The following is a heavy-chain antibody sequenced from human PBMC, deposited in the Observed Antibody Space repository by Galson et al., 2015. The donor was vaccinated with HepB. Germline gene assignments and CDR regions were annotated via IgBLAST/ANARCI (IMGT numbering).Heavy chain of an antibody. D-gene: IGHD3-3*01. CDR3: TTEGDTFDFWSGYYDNPDYYGMDV. V-gene: IGHV3-15*01. CDR2: IKSKTDGGTT. CDR1: GFTFSNAW. J-gene: IGHJ6*02. Sequence: SLRLSCAASGFTFSNAWMSWVRQAPGKGLEWVGRIKSKTDGGTTDYAAPVKGRFTISRDDSKNTLYLQMNSLKTEDTAVYYCTTEGDTFDFWSGYYDNPDYYGMDVWGQGTTVTVSS.